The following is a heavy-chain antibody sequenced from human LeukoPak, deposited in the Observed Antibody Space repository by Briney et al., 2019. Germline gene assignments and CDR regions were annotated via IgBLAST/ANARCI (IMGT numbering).Heavy chain of an antibody. CDR1: GGTFSSYA. V-gene: IGHV1-69*05. J-gene: IGHJ4*02. D-gene: IGHD3-3*01. CDR3: AARNRYDFWSGQTQ. CDR2: IIPIFGTA. Sequence: GASVKVSCKASGGTFSSYAISWVRQAPGQGLEWMGGIIPIFGTANYAQKFQGRVTITTDESTSTAYMELSSLRSEDTAVYYCAARNRYDFWSGQTQWGQGTLVTVSS.